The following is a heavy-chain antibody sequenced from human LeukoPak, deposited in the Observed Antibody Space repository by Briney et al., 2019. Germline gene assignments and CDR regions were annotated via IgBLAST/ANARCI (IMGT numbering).Heavy chain of an antibody. J-gene: IGHJ6*02. CDR2: ISSSCSYI. CDR3: ARDRDTSPAWYYYGMDV. Sequence: GGSLRLSCAASGFTFSSYSMNWVRQAPGKGLEWVSSISSSCSYIYYADSVKGRFTISRDNAKNSLYLQMNSLRAEDTAVYYCARDRDTSPAWYYYGMDVWGQGTTVTVSS. CDR1: GFTFSSYS. D-gene: IGHD3-16*02. V-gene: IGHV3-21*01.